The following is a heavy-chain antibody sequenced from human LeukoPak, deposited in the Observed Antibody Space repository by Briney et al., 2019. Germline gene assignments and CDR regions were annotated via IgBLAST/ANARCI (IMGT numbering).Heavy chain of an antibody. CDR1: GFTVSSNY. Sequence: GGSLRLSCAASGFTVSSNYMSWVRQAPGKGLEWVSVIYSGGSTYYADSVKGRFTISRDNSKNTPYLQMNSLRAGDTAVYYCARDGPQLERRPHDAFDIWGQGTMVTVSS. CDR3: ARDGPQLERRPHDAFDI. D-gene: IGHD1-1*01. V-gene: IGHV3-66*02. CDR2: IYSGGST. J-gene: IGHJ3*02.